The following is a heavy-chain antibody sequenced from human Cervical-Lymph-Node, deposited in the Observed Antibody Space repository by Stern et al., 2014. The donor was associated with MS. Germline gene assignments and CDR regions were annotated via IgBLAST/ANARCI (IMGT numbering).Heavy chain of an antibody. Sequence: ESGPVLVKPTETLTLTCTVSGFSLSDARMGVSWIRQPPGKALEWLAYIFSNDEKSYSTSLKTRLTVSRDTSRSQVVLIMTNMDPVDTATYYCARITESDYSNISDFWGQGTLVTVSS. J-gene: IGHJ4*02. D-gene: IGHD4-11*01. CDR3: ARITESDYSNISDF. V-gene: IGHV2-26*01. CDR1: GFSLSDARMG. CDR2: IFSNDEK.